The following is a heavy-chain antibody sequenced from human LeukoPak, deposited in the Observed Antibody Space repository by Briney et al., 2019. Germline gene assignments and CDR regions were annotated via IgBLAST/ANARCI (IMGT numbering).Heavy chain of an antibody. J-gene: IGHJ4*02. CDR3: ARDLYYYGSGSPFDY. CDR1: GFTFSNYG. D-gene: IGHD3-10*01. CDR2: IRNDGTNK. Sequence: PGGSLRLSCAASGFTFSNYGMHWVRQAPGKGLEWVAFIRNDGTNKFYADSVKGRFSIPRDNSKNRLYLQMNSLRAEDTALYYCARDLYYYGSGSPFDYWGQGTLVTVSS. V-gene: IGHV3-30*02.